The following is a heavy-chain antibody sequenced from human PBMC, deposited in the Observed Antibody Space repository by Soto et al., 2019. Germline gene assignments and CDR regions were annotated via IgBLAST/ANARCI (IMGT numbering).Heavy chain of an antibody. CDR1: GFSLSNARMG. J-gene: IGHJ3*02. Sequence: QVTLKESGPVLVKPTETLTLTCTVSGFSLSNARMGVSWIRQPPGKALEWLAHIFSNDEKSYSTSLKSRLTTSKDTSKSQVVLTMTNMDPVDTATYYCARITSSSSWTGIDAFDIWGQGTMVTVSS. D-gene: IGHD6-13*01. V-gene: IGHV2-26*01. CDR3: ARITSSSSWTGIDAFDI. CDR2: IFSNDEK.